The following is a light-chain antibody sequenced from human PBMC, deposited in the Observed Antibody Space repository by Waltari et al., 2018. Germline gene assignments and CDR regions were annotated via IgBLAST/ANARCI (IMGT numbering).Light chain of an antibody. Sequence: QSALTQPASVSGSPGQSITIPCTGTSRHVGTYNYAPCYQQHPGKAPKLLIYDVSYRPSGVSYRFSGSKSGNTASLTISGLQAEDEADYYCSSYITTNTLELFGGGTSLTVL. CDR3: SSYITTNTLEL. CDR2: DVS. CDR1: SRHVGTYNY. V-gene: IGLV2-14*03. J-gene: IGLJ3*02.